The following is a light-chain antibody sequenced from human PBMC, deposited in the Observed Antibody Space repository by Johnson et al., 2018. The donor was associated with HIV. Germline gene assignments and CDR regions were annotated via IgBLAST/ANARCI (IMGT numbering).Light chain of an antibody. CDR3: GTWDSSLSAGGV. V-gene: IGLV1-51*02. Sequence: QPVLTQPPSVSAAPGQKVTISCSGSSSNIGNNYVSWYQQLPGTAPKLLIYENNKRPSGIPDRFSGSKSGTSATLGITGLQTGDEADYYCGTWDSSLSAGGVFGTGTKVNVL. CDR2: ENN. J-gene: IGLJ1*01. CDR1: SSNIGNNY.